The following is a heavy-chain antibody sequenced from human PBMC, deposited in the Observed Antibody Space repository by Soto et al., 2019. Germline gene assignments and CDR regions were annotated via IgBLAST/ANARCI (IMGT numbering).Heavy chain of an antibody. J-gene: IGHJ5*02. CDR1: GDSVSSGLYY. V-gene: IGHV4-61*01. CDR3: ARVSFYYDTSGYAVAWFDP. D-gene: IGHD3-22*01. CDR2: IYHSGTT. Sequence: SETLSLTCSVSGDSVSSGLYYWSWIRQPPGKGLEWIGYIYHSGTTKYNPSLKSPVTISVDTSKNQFSLKMSLLTAADTAIYYCARVSFYYDTSGYAVAWFDPWGQGTLVTVSS.